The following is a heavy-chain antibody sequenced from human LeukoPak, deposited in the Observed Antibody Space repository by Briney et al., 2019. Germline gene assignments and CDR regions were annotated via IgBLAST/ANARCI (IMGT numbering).Heavy chain of an antibody. CDR3: ANGNRCTSPTCLGYYYFYMDV. J-gene: IGHJ6*03. CDR1: GLTFSTYA. Sequence: YPGWSLRLSWAASGLTFSTYAMSWVRQAPGRGLEWISEFCDSGATTDYAHSVMGRSTISRDKSKLSLYLQRNSLRAEDTAVYYCANGNRCTSPTCLGYYYFYMDVWGKGTTVTVSS. V-gene: IGHV3-23*01. CDR2: FCDSGATT. D-gene: IGHD2-8*01.